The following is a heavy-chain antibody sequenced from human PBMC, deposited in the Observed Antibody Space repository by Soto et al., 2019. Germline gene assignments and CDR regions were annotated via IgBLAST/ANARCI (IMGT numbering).Heavy chain of an antibody. CDR2: IYWNDDK. CDR3: AHSDITMFGAYVMDV. CDR1: GFSLSTSEVG. J-gene: IGHJ6*02. Sequence: SGPTLVNHTQTLTLTCTFSGFSLSTSEVGVGWIRQPPGKALEWLALIYWNDDKRYSPSLKSRLTITKDTSKNQVVLTMTNMDPVDTATYYCAHSDITMFGAYVMDVWGQGTTVTVSS. D-gene: IGHD3-3*01. V-gene: IGHV2-5*01.